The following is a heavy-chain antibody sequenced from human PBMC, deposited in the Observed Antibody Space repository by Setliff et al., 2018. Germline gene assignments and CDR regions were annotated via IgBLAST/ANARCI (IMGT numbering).Heavy chain of an antibody. D-gene: IGHD6-25*01. CDR3: ARSPANGGHDAFDI. J-gene: IGHJ3*02. Sequence: ETLRLSCAASGFIFSSYSFHWVRQAPGKGLEWVSSISPSSTYIYYADSVEGRFTISRDNAKNSLYLQMNSLGAEDTAVYYCARSPANGGHDAFDIWGQGTMVTVSS. V-gene: IGHV3-21*01. CDR1: GFIFSSYS. CDR2: ISPSSTYI.